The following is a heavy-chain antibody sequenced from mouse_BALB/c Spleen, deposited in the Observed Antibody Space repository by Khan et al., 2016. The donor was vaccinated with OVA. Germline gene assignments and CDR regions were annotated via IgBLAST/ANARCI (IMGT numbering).Heavy chain of an antibody. CDR3: GRGGGGDRFVY. Sequence: QVRLQQSGAELVRPGVSVKISCKGSGYTFTDFTIHWVKQSHAKSLEWIGVISTYYGDADYNQNFKGKATMTVDKSYNTAYMELARLTSEDSAIFLRGRGGGGDRFVYWGQGTLVTVSA. CDR2: ISTYYGDA. V-gene: IGHV1S137*01. CDR1: GYTFTDFT. D-gene: IGHD1-1*01. J-gene: IGHJ3*01.